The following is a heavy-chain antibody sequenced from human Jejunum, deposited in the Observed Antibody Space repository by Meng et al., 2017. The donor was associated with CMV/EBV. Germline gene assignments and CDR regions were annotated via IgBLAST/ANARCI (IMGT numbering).Heavy chain of an antibody. D-gene: IGHD3-22*01. Sequence: FGMTWSRQAPGKGLKGVCDVRSRVVSTYYEGCVKGRFPISTCNSPSTLYQQMNSLKAEKTAVYYCAKDQVAGSSGCCSRGDFDFWGQGTLVTVSS. CDR2: VRSRVVST. J-gene: IGHJ4*02. CDR1: FG. V-gene: IGHV3-23*01. CDR3: AKDQVAGSSGCCSRGDFDF.